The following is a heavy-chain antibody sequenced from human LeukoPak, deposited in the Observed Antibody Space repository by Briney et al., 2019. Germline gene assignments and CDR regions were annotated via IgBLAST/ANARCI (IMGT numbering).Heavy chain of an antibody. Sequence: SVKVCCKASGGTFSNNGLSWVRQAPGQGLEWMGGIIASLDTTKYAQKFQGRVSMTRDTSTSTVYMELRSLRSEDTAVYYCARDPSMVRGVVMFDYWGQGTLVTVSS. J-gene: IGHJ4*02. D-gene: IGHD3-10*01. CDR1: GGTFSNNG. CDR3: ARDPSMVRGVVMFDY. V-gene: IGHV1-69*10. CDR2: IIASLDTT.